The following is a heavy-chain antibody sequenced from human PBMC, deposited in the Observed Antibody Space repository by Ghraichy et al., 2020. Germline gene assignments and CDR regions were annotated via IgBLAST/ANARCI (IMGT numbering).Heavy chain of an antibody. CDR1: GGSISGKTYY. J-gene: IGHJ6*03. CDR3: ARHQALDFYYSYMDV. V-gene: IGHV4-39*01. Sequence: SETLSLTCTVSGGSISGKTYYWGWIRQPPGKGLEWIGTIYYSGSTFYNPSLRGRVTISVDTSKNQFSLNLRSVTAADTAVYYCARHQALDFYYSYMDVWGKGTTVTVSS. CDR2: IYYSGST.